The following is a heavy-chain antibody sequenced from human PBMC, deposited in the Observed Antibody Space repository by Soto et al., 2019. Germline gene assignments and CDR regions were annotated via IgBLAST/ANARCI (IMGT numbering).Heavy chain of an antibody. Sequence: GGSLRLSCAASGFTFDDYGMSWVRQAPGKGLEWVSGINWNGGSTGYADSVKGRFTISRDNAKNSLYLQMNSLRAADTALDHCSRLYYGYCSSTSCRNYYYYYMDVWGKGTTVTVSS. CDR1: GFTFDDYG. CDR3: SRLYYGYCSSTSCRNYYYYYMDV. CDR2: INWNGGST. D-gene: IGHD2-2*03. V-gene: IGHV3-20*01. J-gene: IGHJ6*03.